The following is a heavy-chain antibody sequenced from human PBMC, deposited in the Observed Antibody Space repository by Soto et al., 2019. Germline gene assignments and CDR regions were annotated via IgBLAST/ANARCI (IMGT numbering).Heavy chain of an antibody. CDR2: IYPGDSDT. Sequence: GESLKISCKGSGYTFTNYLIGWVRQMPGKGSEWMGIIYPGDSDTKYNPSFQGQVTISADKSITTTYLQWSSLKASDTAIYYCAASIFYYGTDVWGQGTTVNVSS. CDR1: GYTFTNYL. CDR3: AASIFYYGTDV. V-gene: IGHV5-51*01. J-gene: IGHJ6*02.